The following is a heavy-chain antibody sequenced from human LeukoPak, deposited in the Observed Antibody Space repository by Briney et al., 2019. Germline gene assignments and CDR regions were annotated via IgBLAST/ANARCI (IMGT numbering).Heavy chain of an antibody. Sequence: SGGSLRLSCAASGFTVSSNYMSWVRQAPGKGLEWVSVIYSGGSTYYADSVKGRFTISRHNSKNTLYLQMNSLRAEDTAVYYCASSDILTPTGAFDIWGQGTMVTVSS. CDR1: GFTVSSNY. V-gene: IGHV3-53*04. CDR2: IYSGGST. D-gene: IGHD3-9*01. CDR3: ASSDILTPTGAFDI. J-gene: IGHJ3*02.